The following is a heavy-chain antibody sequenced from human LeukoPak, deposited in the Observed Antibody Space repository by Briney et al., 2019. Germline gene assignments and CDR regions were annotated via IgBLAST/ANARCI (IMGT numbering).Heavy chain of an antibody. CDR1: GFTVSSNY. CDR2: INSDGSST. D-gene: IGHD6-13*01. CDR3: ARAPLSGYSSSWLVTY. V-gene: IGHV3-74*01. Sequence: GGSLRLSCAASGFTVSSNYMSWVRQAPGKGLVWVSRINSDGSSTSYADSVKGRFTISRDNAKNTLYLQMNSLRAEDTAVYYCARAPLSGYSSSWLVTYWGQGTLVTVSS. J-gene: IGHJ4*02.